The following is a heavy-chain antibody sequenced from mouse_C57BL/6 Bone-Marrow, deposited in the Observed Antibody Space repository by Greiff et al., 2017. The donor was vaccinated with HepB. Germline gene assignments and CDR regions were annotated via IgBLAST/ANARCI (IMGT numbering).Heavy chain of an antibody. J-gene: IGHJ4*01. CDR3: AIKGPYYYGSRSYAMDY. CDR2: IHPSDSDT. Sequence: QVQLKQPGAELVKPGASVKVSCKASGYTFTSYWMHWVKQRPGQGLEWIGRIHPSDSDTNYNQKFKGKATLTVDKSSSTAYMQLSSLTSEDSAVYYCAIKGPYYYGSRSYAMDYWGQGTSVTVSS. D-gene: IGHD1-1*01. V-gene: IGHV1-74*01. CDR1: GYTFTSYW.